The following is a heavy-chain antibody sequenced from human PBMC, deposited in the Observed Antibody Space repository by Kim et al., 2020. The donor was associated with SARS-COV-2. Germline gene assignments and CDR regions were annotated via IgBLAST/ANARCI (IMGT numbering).Heavy chain of an antibody. CDR2: SII. J-gene: IGHJ4*02. Sequence: SIIYYADSVEGRFTISRDNAKNSVSRQMNSLRDEDTAMYYCASRGYYIDFWGQGTLVTVSS. V-gene: IGHV3-48*02. CDR3: ASRGYYIDF. D-gene: IGHD6-13*01.